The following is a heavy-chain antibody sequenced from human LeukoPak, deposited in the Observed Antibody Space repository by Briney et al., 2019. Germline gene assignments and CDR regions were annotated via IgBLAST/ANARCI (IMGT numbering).Heavy chain of an antibody. D-gene: IGHD7-27*01. CDR3: AKEGLTGGYYYYYYYMDV. V-gene: IGHV3-23*01. J-gene: IGHJ6*03. CDR1: GFTFSSYG. CDR2: ISGSGGST. Sequence: GGSLRLSCAASGFTFSSYGMSWVRQAPGKGLEWVSAISGSGGSTDYADSVKGRFTISRDNSKNTLYLQMNSLRVEDTAVYYCAKEGLTGGYYYYYYYMDVWGKGTTVTISS.